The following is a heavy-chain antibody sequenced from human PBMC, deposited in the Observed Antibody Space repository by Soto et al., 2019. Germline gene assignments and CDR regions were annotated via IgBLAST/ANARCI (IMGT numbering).Heavy chain of an antibody. J-gene: IGHJ5*02. CDR3: ARKNWTYDHWFDP. V-gene: IGHV4-39*01. CDR2: IYYSGST. CDR1: GGSISSSSYY. D-gene: IGHD1-7*01. Sequence: PSETLSLTCTVSGGSISSSSYYWGWIRQPPGKGLAWIGSIYYSGSTYYNPSLKSRVTISVDTSKNQFSLKLSSVTAADTAVYYCARKNWTYDHWFDPWGQGTLVT.